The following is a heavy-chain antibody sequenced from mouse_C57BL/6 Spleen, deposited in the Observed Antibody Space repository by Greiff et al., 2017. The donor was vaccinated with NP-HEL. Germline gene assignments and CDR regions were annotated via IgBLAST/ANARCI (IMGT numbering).Heavy chain of an antibody. D-gene: IGHD1-1*01. J-gene: IGHJ2*01. CDR2: INPNNGGT. CDR3: ARGDYYGSYFDY. Sequence: EVQLQQSGPELVKPGASVKIPCKASGYTFTDYNMDWVKQSHGKSLEWIGDINPNNGGTIYNQKFKGKATLTVDKSSSTAYMELRSLTSEETAVYYWARGDYYGSYFDYWGQGTTLTVSS. CDR1: GYTFTDYN. V-gene: IGHV1-18*01.